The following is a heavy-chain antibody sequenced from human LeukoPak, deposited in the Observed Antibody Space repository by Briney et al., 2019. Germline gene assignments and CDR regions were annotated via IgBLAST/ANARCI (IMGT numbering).Heavy chain of an antibody. J-gene: IGHJ4*02. Sequence: PGGSLRLSCAASGFTFSWYTINWVRQAPGKGLEWVSAISGSGGSTYYADSVKGRFTISRDNSKNTLYLQMNSLRAEDTAVYYCAKDCISLGIAAAGIDYWGQGTLVTVSS. CDR2: ISGSGGST. CDR1: GFTFSWYT. D-gene: IGHD6-13*01. CDR3: AKDCISLGIAAAGIDY. V-gene: IGHV3-23*01.